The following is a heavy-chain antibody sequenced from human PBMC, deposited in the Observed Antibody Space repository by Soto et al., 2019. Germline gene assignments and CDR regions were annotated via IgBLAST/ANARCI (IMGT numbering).Heavy chain of an antibody. CDR2: IKQDGSEK. V-gene: IGHV3-7*01. CDR3: ARDPASPYNWFDP. Sequence: PGGSLRLSCAASGSTFSSYWMSWVRQAPGKGLEWVANIKQDGSEKYYVDSVKGRFTISRDNAKNSLYLQMDSLRAEDTAVYYCARDPASPYNWFDPWGQGTLVTVSS. CDR1: GSTFSSYW. J-gene: IGHJ5*02.